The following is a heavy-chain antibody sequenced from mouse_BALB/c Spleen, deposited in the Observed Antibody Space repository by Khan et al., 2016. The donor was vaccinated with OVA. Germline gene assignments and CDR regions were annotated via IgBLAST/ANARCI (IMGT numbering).Heavy chain of an antibody. CDR3: AKIYRHDVYFDY. V-gene: IGHV1S136*01. D-gene: IGHD2-14*01. J-gene: IGHJ2*01. CDR1: GYTFTSYV. CDR2: IYHFNDDT. Sequence: VQRKQSGPELVKPGASVKMSCEASGYTFTSYVIHWVKQKPGQGLEWIGYIYHFNDDTKYNKKFKGKATLTSDTTSSTAYMELRSITSEDSAVYYCAKIYRHDVYFDYWVQGTTLTVSS.